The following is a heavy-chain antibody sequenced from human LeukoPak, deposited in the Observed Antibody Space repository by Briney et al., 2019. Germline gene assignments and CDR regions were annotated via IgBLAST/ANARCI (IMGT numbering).Heavy chain of an antibody. V-gene: IGHV3-21*01. CDR1: GFTFSSYS. CDR3: ARHADGNTYGFGVFDI. J-gene: IGHJ3*02. CDR2: ISSSSSYI. Sequence: GGSLRLTCAASGFTFSSYSMNWVRQAPGKGLEWVSSISSSSSYIYYADSVKGRFTISRDNAKNSLYLQMNSLRAEDTAVYYCARHADGNTYGFGVFDIWGQGTMVTVFS. D-gene: IGHD5-18*01.